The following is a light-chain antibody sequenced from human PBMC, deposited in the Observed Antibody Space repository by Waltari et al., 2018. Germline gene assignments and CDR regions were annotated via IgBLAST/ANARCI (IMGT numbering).Light chain of an antibody. J-gene: IGLJ3*02. V-gene: IGLV2-23*01. CDR3: CSDEGDNTWV. Sequence: QSALTQPASVSASPGQSITISWTGTSSGFVSHDLVAWYQQFPCKAPKLIIYDGNKRPSRVSNRFSGFQSGNTATLTISGLQADDEADYYCCSDEGDNTWVFGGGTKVTVL. CDR2: DGN. CDR1: SSGFVSHDL.